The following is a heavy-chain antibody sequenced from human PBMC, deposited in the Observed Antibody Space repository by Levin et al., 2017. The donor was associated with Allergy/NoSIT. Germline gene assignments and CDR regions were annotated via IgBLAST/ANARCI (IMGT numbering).Heavy chain of an antibody. V-gene: IGHV1-8*01. CDR2: MNPNSGNT. D-gene: IGHD4-17*01. CDR1: GYTFTSYD. J-gene: IGHJ2*01. CDR3: ARPAHYGDYALGSHWYFDL. Sequence: GESLKISCKASGYTFTSYDINWVRQATGQGLEWMGWMNPNSGNTGYAQKFQGRVTMTRNTSISTAYMELSSLRSEDTAVYYCARPAHYGDYALGSHWYFDLWGRGTLVTVSS.